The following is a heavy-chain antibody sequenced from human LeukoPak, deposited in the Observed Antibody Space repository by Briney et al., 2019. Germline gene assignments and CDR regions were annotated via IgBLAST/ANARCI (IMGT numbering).Heavy chain of an antibody. CDR3: ARGVPVTTYYYYYMDV. D-gene: IGHD4-11*01. Sequence: GASVKVSCKASGGTFSSYAISWVRQAPGQGLEWMGGIIPILGTANYAQKFQGRVTITADESTSTAYMELSSLRSEDTAVYYCARGVPVTTYYYYYMDVWGKGTTVTVSS. CDR2: IIPILGTA. J-gene: IGHJ6*03. CDR1: GGTFSSYA. V-gene: IGHV1-69*13.